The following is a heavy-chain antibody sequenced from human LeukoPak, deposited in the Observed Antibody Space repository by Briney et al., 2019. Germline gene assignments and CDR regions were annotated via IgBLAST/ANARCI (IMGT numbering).Heavy chain of an antibody. Sequence: ASVKVSCKASGYTFTSYGISWVRQAPGQGLEWMGWISAYNGNTNYAQKLQGRVTMTTDTSTSTAYMELSSLRSEDTAVYYCARDDGDGYSYYYGMDVWGQGTTVTVSS. CDR3: ARDDGDGYSYYYGMDV. V-gene: IGHV1-18*01. CDR2: ISAYNGNT. J-gene: IGHJ6*02. D-gene: IGHD5-24*01. CDR1: GYTFTSYG.